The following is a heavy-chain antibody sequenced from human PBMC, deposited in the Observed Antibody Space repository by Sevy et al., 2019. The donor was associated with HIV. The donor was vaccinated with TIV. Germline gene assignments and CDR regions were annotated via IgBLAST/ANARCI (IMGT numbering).Heavy chain of an antibody. CDR3: ARGGRRIDVYNRKDAFDI. J-gene: IGHJ3*02. D-gene: IGHD1-20*01. CDR1: GFTFSSYE. Sequence: GESLKISCAASGFTFSSYEMNWVRQAPGKGLEWLSHISSSGSSMYYADSVKGQFTISRDNAKNSLYLQMNSLRAEDTAVYYCARGGRRIDVYNRKDAFDIWGQGTMVTVSS. V-gene: IGHV3-48*03. CDR2: ISSSGSSM.